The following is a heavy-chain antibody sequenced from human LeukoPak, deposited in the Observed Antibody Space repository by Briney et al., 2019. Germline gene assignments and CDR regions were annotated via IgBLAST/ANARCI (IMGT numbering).Heavy chain of an antibody. V-gene: IGHV3-64D*09. CDR2: IRSNGDST. J-gene: IGHJ6*02. CDR3: VKAATVTIHYYYYGMDV. CDR1: GFTFSNFA. D-gene: IGHD4-17*01. Sequence: GGSLRLSCSASGFTFSNFAMHWVRQAPGKGLEHVSAIRSNGDSTYYTDSVKGGFTISRDNSQKTLHLQMSSLRAEDTGVYYCVKAATVTIHYYYYGMDVWGQGTTVTVSS.